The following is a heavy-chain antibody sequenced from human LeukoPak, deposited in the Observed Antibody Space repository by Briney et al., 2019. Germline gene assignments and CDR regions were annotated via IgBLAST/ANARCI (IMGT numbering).Heavy chain of an antibody. CDR1: GFTFSSYA. J-gene: IGHJ4*02. D-gene: IGHD3-22*01. Sequence: GGSLRLSCAASGFTFSSYAMSWVRQAPGKGLEWVSAISGSGGSTYYADSVKGRFTISRDNSKSTLYLQMNSLRAEDTAVYYCAKRNYYDSSGYQDFDYWGQGTLVTVSS. CDR3: AKRNYYDSSGYQDFDY. V-gene: IGHV3-23*01. CDR2: ISGSGGST.